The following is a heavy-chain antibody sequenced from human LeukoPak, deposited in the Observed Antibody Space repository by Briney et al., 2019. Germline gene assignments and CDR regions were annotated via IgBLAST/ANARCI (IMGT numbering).Heavy chain of an antibody. Sequence: PGGSQRLSCAASGFTFTSYNMNYVRQSPGKALECVSSISSTSCYILYADSVKGRFTISRENAKNSLYLQIRSLSAEDTAVYYCARSDISWSGYSYGFDSWGQGTLVTVSS. CDR3: ARSDISWSGYSYGFDS. CDR2: ISSTSCYI. CDR1: GFTFTSYN. V-gene: IGHV3-21*01. J-gene: IGHJ4*02. D-gene: IGHD5-18*01.